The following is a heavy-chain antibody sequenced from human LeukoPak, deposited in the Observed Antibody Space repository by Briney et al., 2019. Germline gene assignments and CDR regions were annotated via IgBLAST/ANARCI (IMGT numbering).Heavy chain of an antibody. CDR1: GGSISSYY. CDR2: VYYTGST. V-gene: IGHV4-59*01. Sequence: SETLSLTCTVSGGSISSYYWSWIRQPPGKGLEWIGYVYYTGSTNYNPSLKTRVTISVDTSNNQFSLKLSSVTAADTAVYYCARAHSIAVAADTLDYWGQGTLVTVSS. D-gene: IGHD6-19*01. J-gene: IGHJ4*02. CDR3: ARAHSIAVAADTLDY.